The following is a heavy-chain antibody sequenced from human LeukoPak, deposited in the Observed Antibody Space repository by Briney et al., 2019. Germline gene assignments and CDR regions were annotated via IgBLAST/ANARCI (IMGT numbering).Heavy chain of an antibody. CDR3: AKMWEPRRLDAFDI. V-gene: IGHV3-30*02. Sequence: GGSLRLSRAASGFTFSSYGMHWVRQAPGKGLEWVAFIRYDGSNKYYADSVKGRFTISRDNSKNTLYLQMNSLRAEDTAVYYCAKMWEPRRLDAFDIWGQGTMVTVSS. CDR2: IRYDGSNK. D-gene: IGHD1-26*01. CDR1: GFTFSSYG. J-gene: IGHJ3*02.